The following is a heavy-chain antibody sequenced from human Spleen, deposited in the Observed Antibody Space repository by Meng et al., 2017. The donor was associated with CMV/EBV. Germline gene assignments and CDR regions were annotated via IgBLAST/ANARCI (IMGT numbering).Heavy chain of an antibody. V-gene: IGHV3-48*03. J-gene: IGHJ4*02. D-gene: IGHD3-3*01. Sequence: GGSLRLSCAASGFTFSSYEMNWVRQAPGKGLEWVSYISSSGTTIYYADSVKGRFSITRDNSKNTLYVQMNSLRGEDTAVYYCARAKDHVFSSGPDYWGQGTLVTVSS. CDR2: ISSSGTTI. CDR1: GFTFSSYE. CDR3: ARAKDHVFSSGPDY.